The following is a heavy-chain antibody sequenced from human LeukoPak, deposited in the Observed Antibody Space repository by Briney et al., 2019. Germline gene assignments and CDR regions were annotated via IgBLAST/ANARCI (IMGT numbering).Heavy chain of an antibody. CDR2: IYSGGST. Sequence: GGSLRLSCAASGFTVSSDYMSWVRQAPGKGLEWVSVIYSGGSTYYADSVKGRFTISRRNSKNTLYLQMNSLRAEDTAVYYCARLTMIPSFLVYWGQGTLVTVSS. J-gene: IGHJ4*02. CDR3: ARLTMIPSFLVY. CDR1: GFTVSSDY. D-gene: IGHD3-22*01. V-gene: IGHV3-53*04.